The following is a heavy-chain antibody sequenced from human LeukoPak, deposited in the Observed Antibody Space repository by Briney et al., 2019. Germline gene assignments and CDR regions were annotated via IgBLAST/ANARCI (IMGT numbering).Heavy chain of an antibody. V-gene: IGHV1-69*13. Sequence: ASVKVSCKASGGTFSSYAISWVRQAPGQGLEWMGGIIPIFGTANYAQKFQGRVTITADESTSTAYMELSSLRSEDTAVYYCARGERGALSSIAARLDYWGQGTLVTVSS. CDR2: IIPIFGTA. CDR3: ARGERGALSSIAARLDY. CDR1: GGTFSSYA. J-gene: IGHJ4*02. D-gene: IGHD6-6*01.